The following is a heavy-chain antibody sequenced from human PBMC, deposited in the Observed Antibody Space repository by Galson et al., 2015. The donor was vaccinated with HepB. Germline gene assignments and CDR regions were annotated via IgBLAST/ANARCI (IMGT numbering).Heavy chain of an antibody. Sequence: SVKVSCKASGYTFTSYFIHWVRQAPGQGLEWMGVINPSGDTTSYVQKLQGRVTMTRDTSTRTVFMELSSLRSEDTALYYCAILPRGRGYSYSSEPFDIWGQGTMVTVSS. J-gene: IGHJ3*02. CDR3: AILPRGRGYSYSSEPFDI. D-gene: IGHD5-18*01. V-gene: IGHV1-46*04. CDR2: INPSGDTT. CDR1: GYTFTSYF.